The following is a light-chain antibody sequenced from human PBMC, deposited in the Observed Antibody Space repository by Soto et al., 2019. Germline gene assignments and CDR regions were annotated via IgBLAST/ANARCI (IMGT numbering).Light chain of an antibody. V-gene: IGKV1-9*01. CDR1: QDIKSY. J-gene: IGKJ5*01. CDR3: QQVNDYPIT. Sequence: DIQLTQSPSFLSTSVGDRVTIACRASQDIKSYLAWYQQKPGKAHKLLIYPASTLQSGVPSRFSGSGSGTEFTLTIRSLQPEDFATYHCQQVNDYPITFGQGTRLEI. CDR2: PAS.